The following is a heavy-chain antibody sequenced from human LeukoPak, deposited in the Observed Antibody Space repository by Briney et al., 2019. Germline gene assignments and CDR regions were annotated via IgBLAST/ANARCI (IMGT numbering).Heavy chain of an antibody. CDR1: GFTFSSYS. V-gene: IGHV3-48*01. CDR2: ISSSSSTI. CDR3: ARAGDYYDSSGHHPYYFDY. Sequence: GGSLRLSCAASGFTFSSYSMNWVRQAPGKGLEWVSYISSSSSTIYYADSVKGRFTISRDNAKNSLYLQMNSLRAEDTAVYYCARAGDYYDSSGHHPYYFDYWGQGTLVTVSS. J-gene: IGHJ4*02. D-gene: IGHD3-22*01.